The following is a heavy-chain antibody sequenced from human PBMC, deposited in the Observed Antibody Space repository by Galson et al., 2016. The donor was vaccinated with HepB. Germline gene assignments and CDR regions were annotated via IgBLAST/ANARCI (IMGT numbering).Heavy chain of an antibody. CDR1: GGSISSSRYY. J-gene: IGHJ6*02. D-gene: IGHD6-19*01. V-gene: IGHV4-39*01. CDR2: MYYSGST. CDR3: ARHITGEQWLGPNYYYYYGMDV. Sequence: ETLSLTCTVSGGSISSSRYYWGWIRQPPGKGLEWIGSMYYSGSTYYNPSLKSRVTISVDTSKNQFSLKLSSVTAADTAVYYCARHITGEQWLGPNYYYYYGMDVWGQGTTVTVSS.